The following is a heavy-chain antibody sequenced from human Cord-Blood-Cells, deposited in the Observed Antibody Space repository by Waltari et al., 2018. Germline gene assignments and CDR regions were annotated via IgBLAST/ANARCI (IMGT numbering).Heavy chain of an antibody. CDR2: IKSKANGDAT. V-gene: IGHV3-73*02. Sequence: EVQLVESGGGLVQPGGSLKLSCAASGFTFSVSPMPWVRQAPGKGLGWVGRIKSKANGDATAYAASVKGRFTISRDDSKNTAYLQMNSLKTEDTAVYYCTRRVDIVATHWFDPWGQGTLVTVSS. J-gene: IGHJ5*02. D-gene: IGHD5-12*01. CDR3: TRRVDIVATHWFDP. CDR1: GFTFSVSP.